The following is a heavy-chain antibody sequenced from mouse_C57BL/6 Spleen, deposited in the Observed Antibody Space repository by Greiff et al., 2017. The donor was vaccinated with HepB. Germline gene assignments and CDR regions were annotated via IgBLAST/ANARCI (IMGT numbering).Heavy chain of an antibody. CDR1: GYTFTSYW. V-gene: IGHV1-55*01. Sequence: QVQLQQSGAELVKPGASVKMSCKASGYTFTSYWITWVKQRPGQGLEWIGDIYPGSGSTNYNGKFKSKATLTVDTSSSTAYMQLSSLTSEDSAVYYCARPGPVVGFDYWGQGTTLTVSS. CDR3: ARPGPVVGFDY. D-gene: IGHD1-1*01. J-gene: IGHJ2*01. CDR2: IYPGSGST.